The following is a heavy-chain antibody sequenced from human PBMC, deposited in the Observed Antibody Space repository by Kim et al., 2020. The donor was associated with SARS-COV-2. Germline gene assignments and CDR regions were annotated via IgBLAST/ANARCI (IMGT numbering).Heavy chain of an antibody. CDR2: VSHSGST. J-gene: IGHJ6*02. D-gene: IGHD3-3*01. CDR3: ERGRLPTIFGVVIFRYGMDV. Sequence: SETLSLTCAVYGGSFSGYYWNWIRQPPGKGLEWIGEVSHSGSTNYNPSLKSRVTISVDTSKNKFSLKLSSVTAADTDVYDCERGRLPTIFGVVIFRYGMDVWGQGTTVTVSS. CDR1: GGSFSGYY. V-gene: IGHV4-34*01.